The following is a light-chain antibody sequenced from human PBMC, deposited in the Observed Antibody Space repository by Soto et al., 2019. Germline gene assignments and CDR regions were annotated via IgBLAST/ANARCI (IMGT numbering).Light chain of an antibody. V-gene: IGLV2-14*01. J-gene: IGLJ3*02. CDR3: TSYTTGRIWV. CDR1: SGDVGHYNY. Sequence: QSDLTQPASVSGSPGQSITITCTGSSGDVGHYNYVSWYQQHPGRAPKLSIYEVTNRPTGVSNRSSGSKSGNTASLIISGLRAEDESDYYCTSYTTGRIWVFGGGTKVTVL. CDR2: EVT.